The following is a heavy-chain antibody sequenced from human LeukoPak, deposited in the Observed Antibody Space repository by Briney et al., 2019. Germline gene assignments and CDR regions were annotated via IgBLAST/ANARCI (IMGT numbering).Heavy chain of an antibody. D-gene: IGHD3-10*01. CDR3: ARDGGYYYGSGSYYNWFDP. Sequence: SSGTLSLTCAVSAVSVTNNNWGNRVRQPPGQGLEWIGEIHDSGSTTYNPSLKSRVTISVDKSKNQFSLKLSSVTAADTAVYYCARDGGYYYGSGSYYNWFDPWGQGTLVTVSS. CDR1: AVSVTNNNW. J-gene: IGHJ5*02. V-gene: IGHV4-4*02. CDR2: IHDSGST.